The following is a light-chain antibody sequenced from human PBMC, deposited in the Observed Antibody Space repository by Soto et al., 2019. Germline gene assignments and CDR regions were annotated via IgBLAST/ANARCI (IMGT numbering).Light chain of an antibody. CDR3: SSYTSSSIPYV. V-gene: IGLV2-14*01. Sequence: QSALTQPASVSGSPGQSITISCTGTSSDVGGYNYVSWYQQHPCKAPKLMIYEVSNRPSGVSNRFSGSKSRNTASLTISGLQAEDQADYSRSSYTSSSIPYVFGTGTTVP. CDR2: EVS. CDR1: SSDVGGYNY. J-gene: IGLJ1*01.